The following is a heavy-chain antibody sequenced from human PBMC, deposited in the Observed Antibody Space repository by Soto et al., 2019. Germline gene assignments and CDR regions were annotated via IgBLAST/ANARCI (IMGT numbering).Heavy chain of an antibody. Sequence: GGSLRLSCAASGFTFRDYYMSWIRQAPGKGLEWISYIHSSGSTIYYADSVKGRLTISRDNDKNSLYLHMNSLRAEDTAVDYCVRAVSWNEFDSWGQGTLVTVSS. J-gene: IGHJ5*01. D-gene: IGHD6-13*01. CDR2: IHSSGSTI. CDR3: VRAVSWNEFDS. V-gene: IGHV3-11*01. CDR1: GFTFRDYY.